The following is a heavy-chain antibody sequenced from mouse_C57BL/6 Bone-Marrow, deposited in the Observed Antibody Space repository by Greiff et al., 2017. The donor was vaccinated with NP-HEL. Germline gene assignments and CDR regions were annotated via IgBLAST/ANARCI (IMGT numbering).Heavy chain of an antibody. Sequence: QVHVKQSGAELVRPGASVKLSCKASGYTFTDYYINWVKQRPGQGLEWIARIYPGSGNTYYNEKFKGKATLTAEKSSSTAYMQLSSLTSEDSAVYFCARRINCSYWYFDVWGTGTTVTVSS. CDR3: ARRINCSYWYFDV. CDR1: GYTFTDYY. V-gene: IGHV1-76*01. D-gene: IGHD4-1*01. CDR2: IYPGSGNT. J-gene: IGHJ1*03.